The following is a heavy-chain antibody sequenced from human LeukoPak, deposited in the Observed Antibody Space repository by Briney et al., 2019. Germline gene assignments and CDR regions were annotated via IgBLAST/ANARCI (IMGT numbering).Heavy chain of an antibody. CDR3: ARDNGLSFDY. Sequence: SETLSLTCTASGGSISSYYWSWIRQPPGKGLEWIGYIYYSGSTNYNPSLKSRITISVDTSKNQFSLKLSSVTAADTAVYYCARDNGLSFDYWGQGTLVTVSS. J-gene: IGHJ4*02. D-gene: IGHD4-17*01. CDR2: IYYSGST. CDR1: GGSISSYY. V-gene: IGHV4-59*01.